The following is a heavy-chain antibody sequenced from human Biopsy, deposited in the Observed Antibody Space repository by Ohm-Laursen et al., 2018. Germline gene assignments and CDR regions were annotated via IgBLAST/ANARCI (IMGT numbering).Heavy chain of an antibody. V-gene: IGHV3-21*01. J-gene: IGHJ6*02. CDR2: ISSRSSDI. Sequence: SLRLSCSASGFIFSTYTMNWVRQAPGEGPAPPPSISSRSSDIYYADSVKGRFTISRDNAENSLFLHMNSLRAEDTAVYYCARESALKWYQSLSYFNGMDVWGQGTTVTVSS. CDR1: GFIFSTYT. CDR3: ARESALKWYQSLSYFNGMDV. D-gene: IGHD2-2*01.